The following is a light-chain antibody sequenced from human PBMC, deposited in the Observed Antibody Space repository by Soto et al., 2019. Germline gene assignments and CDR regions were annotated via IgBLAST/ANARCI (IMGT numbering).Light chain of an antibody. Sequence: DIQMTQSPSTVSASVGDRVTITCRASQSINGWLAWYQQKPGKAPKVLIYEASRLGSGVPSRFSGSGSGTEFTLTISSLQPDDFATYYCQQYNGYFGQGTKLEIK. J-gene: IGKJ2*01. CDR2: EAS. CDR3: QQYNGY. CDR1: QSINGW. V-gene: IGKV1-5*01.